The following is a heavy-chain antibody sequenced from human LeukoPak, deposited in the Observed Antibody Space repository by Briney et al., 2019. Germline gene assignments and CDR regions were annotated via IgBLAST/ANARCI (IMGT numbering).Heavy chain of an antibody. CDR2: FDPEDGET. CDR1: GYTLTELS. D-gene: IGHD2-15*01. Sequence: ASVKVSCKVSGYTLTELSMHWVRQAPGKGLEWMGGFDPEDGETIYAQKFQGRVTMTEDTSTDTAYMELSSLRSEDTAVYYCATGRDCSGGGCYDWFDPWGQGTLVTVSS. J-gene: IGHJ5*02. V-gene: IGHV1-24*01. CDR3: ATGRDCSGGGCYDWFDP.